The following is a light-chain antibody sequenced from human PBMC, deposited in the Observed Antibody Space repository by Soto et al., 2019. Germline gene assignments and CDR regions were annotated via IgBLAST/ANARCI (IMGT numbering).Light chain of an antibody. CDR1: QVISSW. CDR2: GAT. J-gene: IGKJ4*01. CDR3: QQASSFPLT. V-gene: IGKV1-12*01. Sequence: SQMTQSPSSVSAAVGDRVTITCRASQVISSWLAWYQQRPGTAPKLLIYGATTLRSGVPSRFSGSESGTLFTLTITSLQPEDSATYYCQQASSFPLTFGGGPKVDIK.